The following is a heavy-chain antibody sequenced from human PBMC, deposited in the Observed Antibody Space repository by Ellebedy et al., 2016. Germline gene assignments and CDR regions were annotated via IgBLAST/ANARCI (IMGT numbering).Heavy chain of an antibody. D-gene: IGHD3-16*01. Sequence: SETLSLXXTVSGGSISSSSYYWGWIRQPPGKGLEWIGSIYYSGSTYYNPSLKSRVTISVDTSKNQFSLKLSSVTAADTAVYYCARQWGARGRRQLDYWGQGTLVTVSS. CDR1: GGSISSSSYY. J-gene: IGHJ4*02. CDR3: ARQWGARGRRQLDY. V-gene: IGHV4-39*01. CDR2: IYYSGST.